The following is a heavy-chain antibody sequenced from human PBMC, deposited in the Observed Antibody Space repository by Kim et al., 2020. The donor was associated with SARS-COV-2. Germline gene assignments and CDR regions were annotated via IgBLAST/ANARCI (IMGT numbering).Heavy chain of an antibody. D-gene: IGHD3-3*01. J-gene: IGHJ3*02. CDR2: IYYSGST. CDR3: AIRLIRITICGVVYDAFEI. V-gene: IGHV4-39*01. Sequence: SETLSLTCTVSGGSISSSSYYWGWIRQPPGKGLEWIGSIYYSGSTYYNWSLKSRVTIFVDTSKNQFSLKLSSVTAADTAVYYCAIRLIRITICGVVYDAFEIWGQRTMVTVSS. CDR1: GGSISSSSYY.